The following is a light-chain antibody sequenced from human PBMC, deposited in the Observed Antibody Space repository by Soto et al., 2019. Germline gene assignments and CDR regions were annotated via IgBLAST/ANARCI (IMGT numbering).Light chain of an antibody. J-gene: IGKJ1*01. CDR3: MQGTHWPPT. Sequence: DVVMTQSPLSLPVTLGQPASISCRSSQSIVYSDGNVYLSWFQQRPGQSPRRLIYTASNRDSGVPDRFSGSGSGTDFTLQINGVEAEDVGVYYCMQGTHWPPTFGRGTRVEIK. CDR2: TAS. CDR1: QSIVYSDGNVY. V-gene: IGKV2-30*01.